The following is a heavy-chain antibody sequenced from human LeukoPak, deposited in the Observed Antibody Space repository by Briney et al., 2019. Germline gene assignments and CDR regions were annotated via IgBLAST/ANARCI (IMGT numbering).Heavy chain of an antibody. CDR2: INHSGYT. D-gene: IGHD4-11*01. CDR3: ARGKGTVTF. CDR1: GGSFSGFY. Sequence: SETPSLTCAVSGGSFSGFYWSWIRQFPGQGLEWVGEINHSGYTNYHPSLKSRVVISVDTSKKQFSLKLNSVTAADTAVYYCARGKGTVTFWAQGTVVSVSS. J-gene: IGHJ4*02. V-gene: IGHV4-34*01.